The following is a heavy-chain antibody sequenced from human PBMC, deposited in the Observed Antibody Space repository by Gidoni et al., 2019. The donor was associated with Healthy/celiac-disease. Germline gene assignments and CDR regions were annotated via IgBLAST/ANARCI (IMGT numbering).Heavy chain of an antibody. CDR3: ARARGQLVPTFDY. J-gene: IGHJ4*02. Sequence: QVQLQESGPGLVKPSETLSLTCTVSGGSISSYYWSWIRQPPGKGLEWIGYIYYSGSTNYNPSLKSRVTISVDTSKNQFSLKLSSVTAADTAVYYCARARGQLVPTFDYWGQGNLVTVSS. V-gene: IGHV4-59*01. D-gene: IGHD6-6*01. CDR2: IYYSGST. CDR1: GGSISSYY.